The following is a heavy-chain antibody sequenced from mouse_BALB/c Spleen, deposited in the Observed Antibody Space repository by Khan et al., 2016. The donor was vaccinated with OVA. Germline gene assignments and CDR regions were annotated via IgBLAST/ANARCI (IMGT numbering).Heavy chain of an antibody. CDR3: ARGYFGNYEFAY. D-gene: IGHD2-1*01. CDR2: IFPGTGTT. CDR1: GYTFTNYW. V-gene: IGHV1S132*01. J-gene: IGHJ3*01. Sequence: QVQLQQSEAELVKPGASVKLSCKTSGYTFTNYWIQWIKQRPGQGLEWIGEIFPGTGTTYYNENFKGKATLTIDTSSPTAYMQLSSLTSEDSAVYFCARGYFGNYEFAYWGQGTLVTVSA.